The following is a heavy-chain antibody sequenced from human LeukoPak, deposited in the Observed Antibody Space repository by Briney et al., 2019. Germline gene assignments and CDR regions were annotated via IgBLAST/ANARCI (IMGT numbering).Heavy chain of an antibody. CDR2: INHSGST. Sequence: SETLSLTCAVYGGSFSGYYWSWIRQPPGKGLEWIGEINHSGSTNYNPSLKSRVTISVDTSKNQFSLKLSSVTAADTAVYYCARGLRWYYYGSGSYVWFDPWGQGTLVTVSS. J-gene: IGHJ5*02. CDR3: ARGLRWYYYGSGSYVWFDP. CDR1: GGSFSGYY. V-gene: IGHV4-34*01. D-gene: IGHD3-10*01.